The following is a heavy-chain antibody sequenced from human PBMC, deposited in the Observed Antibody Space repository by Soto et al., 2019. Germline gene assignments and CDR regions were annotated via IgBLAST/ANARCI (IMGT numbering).Heavy chain of an antibody. CDR3: ARDQGIAVAGTGMDV. CDR2: INPSGGST. Sequence: ASVKVSCRASGYTFTSYYMHWVRQAPGQGLEWMGIINPSGGSTSYAQKFQGRVTMARDTSTSTVYMELSSLRSEDTAVYYCARDQGIAVAGTGMDVWGQGTTVTVSS. V-gene: IGHV1-46*01. D-gene: IGHD6-19*01. J-gene: IGHJ6*02. CDR1: GYTFTSYY.